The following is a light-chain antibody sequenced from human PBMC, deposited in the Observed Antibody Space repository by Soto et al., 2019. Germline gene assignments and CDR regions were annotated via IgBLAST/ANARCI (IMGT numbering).Light chain of an antibody. V-gene: IGKV3-20*01. CDR3: QKFSSYPLT. Sequence: VMTQSPATLSLSPGDSATLSCRASQSVSSNLAWYQQKTGQAPRLLIYDESTRATGIPDRLSGGGSGTDLNLAISRLEPEDSAVYYCQKFSSYPLTCGGGTKVDIK. CDR2: DES. CDR1: QSVSSN. J-gene: IGKJ4*01.